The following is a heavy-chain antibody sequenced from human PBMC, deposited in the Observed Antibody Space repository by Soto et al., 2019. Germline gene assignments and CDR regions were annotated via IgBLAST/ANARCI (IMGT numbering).Heavy chain of an antibody. J-gene: IGHJ4*02. D-gene: IGHD6-19*01. CDR1: SGSISSSNW. Sequence: PSETLSLTCAVSSGSISSSNWWSWVRQPPGKGLEWIGEIYHSGSTNYNPSLKSRVTISVDKSKNQFSLKLSSVTAADTAVYYCARARIAVAGRRFDYWGQGTLVTVSS. CDR2: IYHSGST. CDR3: ARARIAVAGRRFDY. V-gene: IGHV4-4*02.